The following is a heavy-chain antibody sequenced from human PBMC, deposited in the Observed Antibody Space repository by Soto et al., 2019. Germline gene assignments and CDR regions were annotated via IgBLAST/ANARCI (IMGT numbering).Heavy chain of an antibody. V-gene: IGHV1-8*01. Sequence: QVQLVQSGAEVKKPGASVKVSCKASGYTFTSYDINWVRQATGQGLEWMGWMNPNSGNTGYAQKFQGRVTMTRNTSISTAYMELSSLRSEHTAVYYCARERGSGSYYTPWFDPWGQGTLVTVSS. J-gene: IGHJ5*02. CDR3: ARERGSGSYYTPWFDP. D-gene: IGHD3-10*01. CDR1: GYTFTSYD. CDR2: MNPNSGNT.